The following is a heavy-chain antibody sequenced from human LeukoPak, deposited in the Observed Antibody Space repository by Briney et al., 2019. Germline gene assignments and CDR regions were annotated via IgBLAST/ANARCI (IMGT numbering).Heavy chain of an antibody. V-gene: IGHV1-18*01. CDR3: ARNPLRLGELSLNLSYYYYYYMDV. CDR2: ISAYNGNT. J-gene: IGHJ6*03. D-gene: IGHD3-16*02. CDR1: GYTFTSYG. Sequence: ASVKVSCKASGYTFTSYGISWVRQAPGQGLEWMGWISAYNGNTNYAQKLQGRVTMTTDTSTSTAYMELRSLRSDDTAVYYCARNPLRLGELSLNLSYYYYYYMDVWGKGTTVTISS.